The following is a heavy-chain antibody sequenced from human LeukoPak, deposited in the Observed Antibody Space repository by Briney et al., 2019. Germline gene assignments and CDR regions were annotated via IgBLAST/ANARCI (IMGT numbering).Heavy chain of an antibody. CDR1: GTAFRTYA. J-gene: IGHJ5*02. V-gene: IGHV3-64D*06. Sequence: GGSLRLSCSASGTAFRTYAMHWVRQPPGKGLYYVSAISINGGSTYYADSVRGRFTISRDNSKNTLYLQMSSLRPDDTAVYYCVRTYDENPLGWFDPWGQGTLVTVSS. D-gene: IGHD5-12*01. CDR3: VRTYDENPLGWFDP. CDR2: ISINGGST.